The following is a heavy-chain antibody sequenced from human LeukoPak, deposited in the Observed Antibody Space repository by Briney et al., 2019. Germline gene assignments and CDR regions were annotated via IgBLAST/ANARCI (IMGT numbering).Heavy chain of an antibody. CDR2: INPNSGGT. Sequence: ASVKVSCKASGYTFTGYYMHWVRQAPGQGLEWMGWINPNSGGTNYAQKFQGRVTMTRDTSISTAYMELSRLRSDDTAVYYCARDVVATWGDYDYWGQGTLVTVSS. CDR1: GYTFTGYY. J-gene: IGHJ4*02. CDR3: ARDVVATWGDYDY. V-gene: IGHV1-2*02. D-gene: IGHD5-12*01.